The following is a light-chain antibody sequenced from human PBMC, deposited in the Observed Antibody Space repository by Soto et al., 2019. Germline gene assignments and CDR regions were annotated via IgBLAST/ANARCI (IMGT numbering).Light chain of an antibody. Sequence: EIVLTQSPGTLSLSPGERATLSCRANQSVSSSYLAWYQQKPGQAPRLLIYGASSRATGIPDRFSGSGSGTDFTLTISRLEPEDFAVYYCQQYGSSRTFGQGTKV. CDR1: QSVSSSY. CDR3: QQYGSSRT. V-gene: IGKV3-20*01. CDR2: GAS. J-gene: IGKJ1*01.